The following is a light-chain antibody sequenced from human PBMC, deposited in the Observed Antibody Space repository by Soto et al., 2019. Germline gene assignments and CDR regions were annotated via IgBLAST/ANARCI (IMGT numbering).Light chain of an antibody. CDR3: QQYGTSPQG. CDR2: AAS. Sequence: EIVLTQSPGTLSLSPGERATLSCRASQSVSSSYLAWYQQKPGQAPRLLIYAASSRATGIPDRFSGSGSGTDFTLTINRLEPEDFAVYYCQQYGTSPQGFGPGTKVDIK. CDR1: QSVSSSY. V-gene: IGKV3-20*01. J-gene: IGKJ3*01.